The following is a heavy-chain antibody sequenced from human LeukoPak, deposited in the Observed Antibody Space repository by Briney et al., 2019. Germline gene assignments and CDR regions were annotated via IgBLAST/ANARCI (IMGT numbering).Heavy chain of an antibody. CDR2: MNPNSGNT. J-gene: IGHJ3*02. V-gene: IGHV1-8*03. CDR3: ARGGGLLRIDAFDI. CDR1: GYTFTSYD. D-gene: IGHD3-16*01. Sequence: ASVKVSCKASGYTFTSYDINWVRQATGQGLEWMGWMNPNSGNTGYAQKFQGRVTITRNTSISTAYMELGSLRSEDTAVYYCARGGGLLRIDAFDIWGQGTMVTVSS.